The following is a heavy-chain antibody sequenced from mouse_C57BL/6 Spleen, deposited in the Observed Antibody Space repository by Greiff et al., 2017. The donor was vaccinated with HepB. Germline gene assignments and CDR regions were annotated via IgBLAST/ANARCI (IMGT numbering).Heavy chain of an antibody. CDR2: ISDGGSYT. J-gene: IGHJ2*01. D-gene: IGHD1-1*01. CDR3: ARNIYYGSFYYFDH. CDR1: GFTFSSYA. Sequence: DVKLEESGGGLVKPGGSLKLSCAASGFTFSSYAMSWVRQTPEKRLEWVATISDGGSYTYYTDNVKGRFTISRDNAKNNLYLQMSNLKSEDTAVYYCARNIYYGSFYYFDHWGQGTTLTVSS. V-gene: IGHV5-4*03.